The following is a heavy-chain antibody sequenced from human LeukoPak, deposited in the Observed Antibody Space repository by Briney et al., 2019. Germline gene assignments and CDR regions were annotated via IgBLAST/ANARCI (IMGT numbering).Heavy chain of an antibody. V-gene: IGHV1-69*04. CDR1: GGTFNTYG. J-gene: IGHJ4*01. Sequence: ASLKVSCKVPGGTFNTYGITWVRQAPGQGLEWMGRIIPVLEMATYAQKYEGRVKITADKSTTTIYLFLSSLTSDDTAVYYRARGRNYFDYWGQGSLVTVSS. CDR2: IIPVLEMA. CDR3: ARGRNYFDY.